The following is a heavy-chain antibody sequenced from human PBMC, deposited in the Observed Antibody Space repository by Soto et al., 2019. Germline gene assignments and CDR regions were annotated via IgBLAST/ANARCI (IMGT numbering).Heavy chain of an antibody. CDR3: ARPSGLLGQFSALVDY. Sequence: QVQLVQSGSEVRRPGSSVKVSCKASGGSFSNSAIAWVRQAPGQGLEWLGMIIPIFTTTNYAQKFKDRLTITADGSTSTAYRELSGLKSEDTAVYFCARPSGLLGQFSALVDYWGQGTLVTVSS. V-gene: IGHV1-69*18. CDR2: IIPIFTTT. CDR1: GGSFSNSA. J-gene: IGHJ4*02. D-gene: IGHD6-6*01.